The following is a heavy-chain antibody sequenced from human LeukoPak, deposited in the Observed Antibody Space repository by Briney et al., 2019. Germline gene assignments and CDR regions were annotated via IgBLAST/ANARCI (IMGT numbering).Heavy chain of an antibody. V-gene: IGHV3-48*03. CDR3: ARVKITMIVVKYFDY. D-gene: IGHD3-22*01. CDR2: ISSSGSTI. Sequence: GGSLRLSCAASGFTFSSYEMNWVRQAPGKGLEWVSYISSSGSTIYYADSVKGRFTISRDNAKNSLYLQMNSLRAEDTAVYYCARVKITMIVVKYFDYWGQGTLVTVSS. J-gene: IGHJ4*02. CDR1: GFTFSSYE.